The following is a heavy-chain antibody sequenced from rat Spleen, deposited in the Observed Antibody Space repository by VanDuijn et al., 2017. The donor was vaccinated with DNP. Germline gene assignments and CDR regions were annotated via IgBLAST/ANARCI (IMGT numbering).Heavy chain of an antibody. CDR1: GFTFSDYS. CDR2: ISYDGSST. CDR3: VQPFAY. V-gene: IGHV5-17*01. Sequence: EVQLVESGGGLVQPGGSLKLSCAASGFTFSDYSMAWVRQAPKKGLAWVATISYDGSSTYYRDSVQGRFTISRDNAKDTLYLHMDSLRSEDTATYYCVQPFAYWGQGTLVTVSS. J-gene: IGHJ3*01.